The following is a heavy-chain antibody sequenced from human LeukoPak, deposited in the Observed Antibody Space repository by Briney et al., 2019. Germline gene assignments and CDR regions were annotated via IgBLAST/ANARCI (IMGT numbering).Heavy chain of an antibody. CDR1: GYSISSVYY. V-gene: IGHV4-38-2*01. CDR2: IHHSGST. CDR3: ARLGYCSSTSCCPDY. J-gene: IGHJ4*02. D-gene: IGHD2-2*01. Sequence: SETLSLTCAVSGYSISSVYYWGWIRQPPGTGLEWITSIHHSGSTDYNPSLKSRVTISVDTSKNQFSLKLRYLTAADTAVYYCARLGYCSSTSCCPDYWGQGTLVTVSS.